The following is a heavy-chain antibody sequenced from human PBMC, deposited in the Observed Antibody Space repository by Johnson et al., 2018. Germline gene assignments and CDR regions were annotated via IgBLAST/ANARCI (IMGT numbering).Heavy chain of an antibody. CDR2: ISYAGRNK. V-gene: IGHV3-30*18. CDR3: AKRWLGYIQH. Sequence: QLVESVGGVVQPGRSLRLSCAASGFTFSSYGMHWVRQAPGQGLERVAVISYAGRNKYSADSVKGRFTISRDNSKKTLYLQMNSRRAEDTAVYYCAKRWLGYIQHWGQGTLVTVSS. CDR1: GFTFSSYG. J-gene: IGHJ1*01. D-gene: IGHD2-15*01.